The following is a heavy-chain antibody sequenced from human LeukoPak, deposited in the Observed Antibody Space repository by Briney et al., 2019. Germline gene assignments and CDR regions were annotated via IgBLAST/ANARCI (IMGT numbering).Heavy chain of an antibody. CDR1: GFTFSNYA. Sequence: GGSLRLSCAASGFTFSNYAMSCVRQAPGKGLEWVSALSGSGSSTYYADSVKGRFTISRDDSKNTLYLQLNSLRAEDTAVYYCAKGDIGIVLNWGQGTLVTVSS. D-gene: IGHD2-8*01. V-gene: IGHV3-23*01. J-gene: IGHJ4*02. CDR2: LSGSGSST. CDR3: AKGDIGIVLN.